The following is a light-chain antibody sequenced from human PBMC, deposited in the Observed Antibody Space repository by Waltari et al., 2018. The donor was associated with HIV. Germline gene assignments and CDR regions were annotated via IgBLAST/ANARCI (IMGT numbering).Light chain of an antibody. CDR3: QQSYSTPLT. J-gene: IGKJ4*01. CDR1: QSISSY. Sequence: DIQMTQSPSSLSASVGDRVTITCRASQSISSYLNWYQQKPGKAPKLLIYAASSLQSRVPSRFSGSGSGTDFTLTISSLQPEDFATYYCQQSYSTPLTFGGGTKVEIK. CDR2: AAS. V-gene: IGKV1-39*01.